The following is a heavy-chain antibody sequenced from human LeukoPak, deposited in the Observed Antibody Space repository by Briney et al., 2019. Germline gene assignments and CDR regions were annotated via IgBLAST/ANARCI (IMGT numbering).Heavy chain of an antibody. CDR2: VYTSGST. CDR1: GGSITSGLYY. V-gene: IGHV4-61*09. D-gene: IGHD3-10*01. J-gene: IGHJ6*03. CDR3: ARSPSGGLKNDYYYYMDV. Sequence: SETLSLTCAVSGGSITSGLYYWTWIRQPAGKGLEWIGHVYTSGSTKYNPSLKSRVTISVDTSKNQFSLKLSSVTAADTAVYYCARSPSGGLKNDYYYYMDVWGKGTTVTISS.